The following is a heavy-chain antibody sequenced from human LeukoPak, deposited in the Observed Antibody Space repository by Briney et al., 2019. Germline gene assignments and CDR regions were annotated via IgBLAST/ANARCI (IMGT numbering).Heavy chain of an antibody. J-gene: IGHJ4*02. Sequence: ASVKVSCKASGYTFSIYNMHWVRQAPGQGLEWMGIINPSGGSANYAQKFQGRVTITADESTSTAYMELGSLRSEDTAVYYCASSSSIAARDFDYWGQGTLVTVSS. D-gene: IGHD6-6*01. CDR2: INPSGGSA. CDR3: ASSSSIAARDFDY. V-gene: IGHV1-46*01. CDR1: GYTFSIYN.